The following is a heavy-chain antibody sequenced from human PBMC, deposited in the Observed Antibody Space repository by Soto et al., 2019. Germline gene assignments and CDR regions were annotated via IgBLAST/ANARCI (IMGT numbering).Heavy chain of an antibody. CDR1: GFTFSDYY. CDR2: INWNGGST. Sequence: RSGGSLRLSCAASGFTFSDYYMSWIRQAPGKGLEWVSGINWNGGSTGYADSVKGRFTISRDNAKNSLYLQMNSLRAEDTALYYCASSGGSGTIGAFDIWAQRTTVTVSS. D-gene: IGHD3-10*01. J-gene: IGHJ3*02. CDR3: ASSGGSGTIGAFDI. V-gene: IGHV3-20*04.